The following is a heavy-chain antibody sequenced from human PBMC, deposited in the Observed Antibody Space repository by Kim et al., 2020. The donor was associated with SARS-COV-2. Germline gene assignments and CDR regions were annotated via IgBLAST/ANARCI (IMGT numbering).Heavy chain of an antibody. V-gene: IGHV3-9*01. J-gene: IGHJ6*02. CDR1: GFTFDDYA. D-gene: IGHD6-13*01. CDR2: ITWNSGNI. CDR3: AKALRPYSSTWPLYYYAMDV. Sequence: GGSLRLSCAASGFTFDDYAMHWVRQAPGKGLEWVSGITWNSGNIGYADSVKGRFTISRDNAKNSLYLQMNSLRAEDTALYYCAKALRPYSSTWPLYYYAMDVWGLGTTVTVSS.